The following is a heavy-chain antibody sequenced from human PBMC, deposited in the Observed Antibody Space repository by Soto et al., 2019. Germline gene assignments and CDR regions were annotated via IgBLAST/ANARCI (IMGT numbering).Heavy chain of an antibody. CDR1: GGSISSSSYY. CDR3: ARHRIGYGTFDY. Sequence: PSETLSLTCTVSGGSISSSSYYWGWIRQPPGKGLEWIGSIYYSGSTYYNPSLKSRVTISVDTSKNQFSLKLSSVTAADTAVYYCARHRIGYGTFDYWGQGTLVTVSS. CDR2: IYYSGST. D-gene: IGHD1-1*01. J-gene: IGHJ4*02. V-gene: IGHV4-39*01.